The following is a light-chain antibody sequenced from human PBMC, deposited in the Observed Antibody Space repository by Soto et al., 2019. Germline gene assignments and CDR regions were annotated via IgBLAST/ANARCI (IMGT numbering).Light chain of an antibody. CDR2: DNT. V-gene: IGLV1-40*01. CDR3: QSYDTSLSASV. J-gene: IGLJ2*01. CDR1: RSNIGAGYA. Sequence: QAVVTQPPSVSGAPGQRVTISCTGSRSNIGAGYAVHWYQQLPGTAPKLLIYDNTNRPSGVPDRFSASESSTSASLAITGLQSEDEADYYCQSYDTSLSASVFGGGTKVTVL.